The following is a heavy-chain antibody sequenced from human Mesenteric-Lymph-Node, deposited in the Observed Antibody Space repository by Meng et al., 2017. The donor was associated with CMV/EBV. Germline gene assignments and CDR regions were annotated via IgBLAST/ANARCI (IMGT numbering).Heavy chain of an antibody. CDR2: ISGRGTT. Sequence: GESLKISCAASGFTFNNYAMNWVRQAPGKGLEWVSGISGRGTTYYADSVKGRFTIARDNSKNTLYLQVNSLRAEDTAVYYCAKDLGDILTGYRLLDYWGQGTLVTVSS. CDR3: AKDLGDILTGYRLLDY. CDR1: GFTFNNYA. V-gene: IGHV3-23*01. D-gene: IGHD3-9*01. J-gene: IGHJ4*02.